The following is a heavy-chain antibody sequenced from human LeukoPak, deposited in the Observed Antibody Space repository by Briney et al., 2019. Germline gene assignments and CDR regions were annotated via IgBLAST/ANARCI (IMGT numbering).Heavy chain of an antibody. Sequence: GGSLRLSCAASGFTVSSSYISWVRQAPGKGLEWVSVIYSGGSTYYADSVRGRFTISRDNSKNTLYLQMNSLRAEDTAVYYCAREGDGYNNFDYWGQGTLVTVSS. CDR1: GFTVSSSY. CDR3: AREGDGYNNFDY. CDR2: IYSGGST. V-gene: IGHV3-53*01. D-gene: IGHD5-24*01. J-gene: IGHJ4*02.